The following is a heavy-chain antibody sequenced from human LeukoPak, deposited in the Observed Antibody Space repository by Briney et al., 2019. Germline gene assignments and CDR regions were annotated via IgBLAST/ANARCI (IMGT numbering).Heavy chain of an antibody. CDR2: IWYDGSNQ. CDR1: GFTFSSYG. V-gene: IGHV3-33*06. CDR3: AKERYVAAAGTILSFDS. J-gene: IGHJ4*02. Sequence: PGGSLRLSCVASGFTFSSYGMHWVRQAPGKGLEWVAIIWYDGSNQYYADSVKGRFTISRDNSKNTLYLQMSSLRAEDTAVYYCAKERYVAAAGTILSFDSWGQGTLVTVPS. D-gene: IGHD6-13*01.